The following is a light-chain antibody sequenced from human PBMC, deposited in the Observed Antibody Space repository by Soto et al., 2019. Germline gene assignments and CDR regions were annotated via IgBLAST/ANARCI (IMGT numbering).Light chain of an antibody. CDR1: SSNNGAGYD. CDR3: QSFDSNLTGRV. CDR2: DNT. V-gene: IGLV1-40*01. Sequence: QSVLTQSPSVSGAPGQRVTISCTGSSSNNGAGYDVHWYQQLPGTVPKLLIYDNTNRPSGVPDRFSGSQSGTSASLAITGLQAEDEADYYCQSFDSNLTGRVFGGGTKLTVL. J-gene: IGLJ3*02.